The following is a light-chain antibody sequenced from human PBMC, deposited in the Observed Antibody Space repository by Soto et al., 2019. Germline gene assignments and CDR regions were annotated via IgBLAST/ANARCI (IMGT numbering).Light chain of an antibody. V-gene: IGKV3-20*01. CDR2: SAS. CDR1: QSVSSRS. Sequence: EIVLTQSPGTLSLSPGDRATLSCRASQSVSSRSLAWYQQKPGQAPRLLIYSASSRARGIPDRFSGSGSGTDFTLTINRLEPEDFAVYYCQQYDTSPPRLTFGGGTKVDI. CDR3: QQYDTSPPRLT. J-gene: IGKJ4*01.